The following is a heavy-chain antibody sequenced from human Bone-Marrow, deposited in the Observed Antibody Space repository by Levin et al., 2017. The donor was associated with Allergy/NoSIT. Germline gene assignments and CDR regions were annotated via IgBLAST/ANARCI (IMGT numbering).Heavy chain of an antibody. CDR3: AKASGYCSGESCYSEYCQD. CDR1: GFTFTNNA. Sequence: PGGSLRLSCAASGFTFTNNAMSWVRQAPGKGPEWVSTISGTGFNTYYAASVKGRFTISRDNSKNILFLQLSSVRAEDAAVYYCAKASGYCSGESCYSEYCQDWGQGTLVAVSS. D-gene: IGHD2-15*01. CDR2: ISGTGFNT. V-gene: IGHV3-23*01. J-gene: IGHJ1*01.